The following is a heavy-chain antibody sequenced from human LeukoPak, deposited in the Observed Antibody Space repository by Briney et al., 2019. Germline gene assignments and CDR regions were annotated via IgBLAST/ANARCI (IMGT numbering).Heavy chain of an antibody. CDR2: ISSSSSTI. CDR3: ARDKSGTTTCFDY. J-gene: IGHJ4*02. V-gene: IGHV3-48*01. Sequence: GGSLRLSCAASGFTFSSYAMNWIRQAPGKGLEWVSYISSSSSTIYYADSVKGRFTISRDNAKNSLYLQLNSLRAEDTAVYYCARDKSGTTTCFDYWGQGTLVTVSS. D-gene: IGHD1-1*01. CDR1: GFTFSSYA.